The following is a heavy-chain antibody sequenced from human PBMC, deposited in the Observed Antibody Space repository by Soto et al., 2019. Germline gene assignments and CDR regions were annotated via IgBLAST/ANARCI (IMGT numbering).Heavy chain of an antibody. D-gene: IGHD6-6*01. CDR2: IYYSGST. CDR1: GGSISSYY. V-gene: IGHV4-59*08. J-gene: IGHJ6*02. CDR3: ARDSSSSGRYYYYGMDV. Sequence: SETLSLTCTVSGGSISSYYWSWIRQPPGKGLEWIGYIYYSGSTNYNPSLKSRVTISVDTSKNQFSLKLSSVTAADTAVYYCARDSSSSGRYYYYGMDVWGQGTTVTVSS.